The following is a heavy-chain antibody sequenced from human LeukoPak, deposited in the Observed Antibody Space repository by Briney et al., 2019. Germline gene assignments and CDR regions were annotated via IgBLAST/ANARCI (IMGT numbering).Heavy chain of an antibody. V-gene: IGHV3-23*01. CDR1: GFSFSISA. CDR2: ISDSGAGT. CDR3: AKDPRHDY. Sequence: PWGSLRLSCAASGFSFSISAMSWVRQAPGKGLEWVSAISDSGAGTYYADSVKGRFTISRDNSKDALYLQMNSLRAEDTAVYYCAKDPRHDYWGQGTLVTVSS. J-gene: IGHJ4*02.